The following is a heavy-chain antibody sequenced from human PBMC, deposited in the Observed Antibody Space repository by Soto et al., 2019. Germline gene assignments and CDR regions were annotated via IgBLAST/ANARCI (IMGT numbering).Heavy chain of an antibody. CDR2: IYSSGST. D-gene: IGHD5-18*01. CDR3: ARDHPHSYGVYYFDY. V-gene: IGHV4-59*01. CDR1: GGSISNSY. J-gene: IGHJ4*02. Sequence: SETLSLTFTLSGGSISNSYWNWIRQTPGEGLERIGYIYSSGSTHYNPSLQNRVTISIDTSKNQVSLKVNSVTAADTAVYYCARDHPHSYGVYYFDYWGQG.